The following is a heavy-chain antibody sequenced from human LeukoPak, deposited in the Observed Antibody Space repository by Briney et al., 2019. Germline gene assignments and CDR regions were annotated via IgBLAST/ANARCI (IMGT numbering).Heavy chain of an antibody. CDR3: ARPALRYCSSTSCYKGWFDP. Sequence: SETLSLTCTVSGGSISSYYWSWIRQPPGKGLEWLGYIYYSGSTSYDPSLKSRVTISVDTSKNQFSLKLRSVTAADTAVYYCARPALRYCSSTSCYKGWFDPWGQGTLVTVSS. V-gene: IGHV4-59*01. CDR1: GGSISSYY. D-gene: IGHD2-2*02. J-gene: IGHJ5*02. CDR2: IYYSGST.